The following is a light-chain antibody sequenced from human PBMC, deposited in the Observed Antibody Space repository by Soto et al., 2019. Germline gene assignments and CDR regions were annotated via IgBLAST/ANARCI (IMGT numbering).Light chain of an antibody. CDR3: SSYTSSSTLCV. Sequence: ALTQPASVSGSPGQSITISCTGTSSDVGGYNYVSWYQQHPGKAPKLIIYDVSNRPSGVSNRFSGSKSGNTASLTISGLQAEDEADYYCSSYTSSSTLCVFGTGTKVTVL. CDR2: DVS. V-gene: IGLV2-14*01. CDR1: SSDVGGYNY. J-gene: IGLJ1*01.